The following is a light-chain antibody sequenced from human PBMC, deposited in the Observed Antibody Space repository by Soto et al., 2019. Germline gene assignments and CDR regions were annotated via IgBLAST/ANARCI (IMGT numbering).Light chain of an antibody. CDR1: SSDVGGYNY. J-gene: IGLJ3*02. Sequence: QSALTQPASVSGSPGQSITISCTGTSSDVGGYNYVSWYQQRPGKAPKLMIYEVSNGPSGVSNRVSGSKSGSTASLTISRLQAEDEADYYCSSYTSSSTRVFGGGTKLTVL. CDR2: EVS. V-gene: IGLV2-14*01. CDR3: SSYTSSSTRV.